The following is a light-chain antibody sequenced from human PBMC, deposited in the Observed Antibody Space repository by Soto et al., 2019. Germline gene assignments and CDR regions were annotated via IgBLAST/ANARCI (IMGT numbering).Light chain of an antibody. J-gene: IGLJ1*01. CDR2: EVN. CDR3: SSYTSSSTLV. Sequence: QSVLTQPPSASGSPGQSVAISCTGTSSDVGGYNYVSWYQQHPGKAPKLMIYEVNKRPSGVPDRFSGSKSGNTASLTVSGLQAEDGADYYCSSYTSSSTLVFGTGTKVTVL. V-gene: IGLV2-8*01. CDR1: SSDVGGYNY.